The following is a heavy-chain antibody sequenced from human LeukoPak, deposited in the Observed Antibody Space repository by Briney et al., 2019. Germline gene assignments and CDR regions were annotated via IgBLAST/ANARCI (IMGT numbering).Heavy chain of an antibody. CDR2: ISSSGSTI. J-gene: IGHJ6*02. Sequence: GGSLRLSCAASGFTFSDYYMSWIRQAPGKGLEWVSYISSSGSTIYYADSVKGRFTISRDNAKNSLYLQMNSLRAEDTAVYYCARVPVFDRDIVVVPAAKSYYYGMDVWGQGTTVTVSS. CDR1: GFTFSDYY. D-gene: IGHD2-2*01. V-gene: IGHV3-11*01. CDR3: ARVPVFDRDIVVVPAAKSYYYGMDV.